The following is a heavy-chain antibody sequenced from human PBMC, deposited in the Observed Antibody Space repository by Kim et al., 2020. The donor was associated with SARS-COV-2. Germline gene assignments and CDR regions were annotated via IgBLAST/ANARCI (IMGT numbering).Heavy chain of an antibody. CDR3: PRGIWTHHHGTYYFDY. CDR2: INAGNGNT. J-gene: IGHJ4*02. V-gene: IGHV1-3*01. Sequence: ASVKVSCKASGYTFTNYAMNWVRQAPGQGLEWMGWINAGNGNTKYSQKFQGRVTLTRDTSATTAYMELSSLRSEDTAVYYCPRGIWTHHHGTYYFDYCGQ. D-gene: IGHD1-1*01. CDR1: GYTFTNYA.